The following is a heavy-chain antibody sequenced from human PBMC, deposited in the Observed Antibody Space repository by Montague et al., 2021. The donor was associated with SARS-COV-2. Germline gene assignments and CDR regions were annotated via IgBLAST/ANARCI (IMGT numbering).Heavy chain of an antibody. CDR2: INHSGST. J-gene: IGHJ6*02. V-gene: IGHV4-34*01. CDR1: GGSFSGYY. D-gene: IGHD2-15*01. Sequence: SETLSLTCAVYGGSFSGYYWCWIRQPPGKGLEWMGEINHSGSTNYNPSLKSRVTISVYTSKNQFSLKLSSVTAADTAVYYCSSASGCSGGSCYSEWDPYYSYDMDVWGQGTPVTVSS. CDR3: SSASGCSGGSCYSEWDPYYSYDMDV.